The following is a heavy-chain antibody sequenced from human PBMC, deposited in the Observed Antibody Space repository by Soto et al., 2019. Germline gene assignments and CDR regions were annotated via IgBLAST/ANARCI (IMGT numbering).Heavy chain of an antibody. CDR2: INPESTTI. J-gene: IGHJ4*02. CDR3: TKDTFGGRDS. V-gene: IGHV3-74*01. CDR1: GISLSNYW. D-gene: IGHD2-15*01. Sequence: GGSLRHSCRASGISLSNYWMHWVRQAPGKGLVWVSRINPESTTITYADSVKGRFTISRDNAENTLFLHMNSLSAGDTGVYYCTKDTFGGRDSWGQGTLVTGSS.